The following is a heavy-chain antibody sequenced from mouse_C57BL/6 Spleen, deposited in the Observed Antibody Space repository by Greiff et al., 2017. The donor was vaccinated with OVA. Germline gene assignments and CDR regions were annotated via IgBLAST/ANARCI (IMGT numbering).Heavy chain of an antibody. Sequence: QVQLQQPGAELVRPGSSVKLSCKASGYTFTSYWMDWVKQRPGQGLEWIGNIYPSDSETHYNQKFKDKATLTVDKSSSTAYMQLSSLTSEDSAVYYCARGITTVVAGFDYWGQGTTLTVSS. V-gene: IGHV1-61*01. CDR1: GYTFTSYW. CDR3: ARGITTVVAGFDY. D-gene: IGHD1-1*01. J-gene: IGHJ2*01. CDR2: IYPSDSET.